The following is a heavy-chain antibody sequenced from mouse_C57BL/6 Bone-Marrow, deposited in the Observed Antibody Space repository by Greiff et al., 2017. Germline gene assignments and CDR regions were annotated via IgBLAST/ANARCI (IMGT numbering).Heavy chain of an antibody. CDR2: ISSGGSYT. CDR1: GFTFSSYG. V-gene: IGHV5-6*01. D-gene: IGHD2-1*01. Sequence: DVQLQESGGDLVKPGGSLKLSCAASGFTFSSYGMSWVRQTPDKRLEWVATISSGGSYTYYPDSVKGRFTISRDNAKNTLYLQMSSLKSEDTAMYYCARQGNPDYWGQGTTLTVSS. J-gene: IGHJ2*01. CDR3: ARQGNPDY.